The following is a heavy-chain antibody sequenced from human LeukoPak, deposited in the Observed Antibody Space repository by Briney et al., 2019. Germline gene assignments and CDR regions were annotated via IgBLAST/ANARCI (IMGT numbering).Heavy chain of an antibody. V-gene: IGHV1-8*01. Sequence: ASVKVSCKASGYTFTSYDINWVRQAPGQGLEWMGWMNPNSGNTVYAQKFQGRVTMTRNTSISTAYMELSSLRSEDTAVYYCARGPLIAVAAKDYWGQGTLVTVSS. CDR3: ARGPLIAVAAKDY. CDR2: MNPNSGNT. J-gene: IGHJ4*02. CDR1: GYTFTSYD. D-gene: IGHD6-19*01.